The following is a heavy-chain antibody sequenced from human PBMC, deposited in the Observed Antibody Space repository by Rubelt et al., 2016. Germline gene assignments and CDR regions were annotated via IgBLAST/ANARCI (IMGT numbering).Heavy chain of an antibody. D-gene: IGHD1-26*01. Sequence: QVQLVQSGAEVKKPGASVKVSCKASGGTFSSYAISWVRQAPGQGLEWMGGIIPILGIANYAQTFQGGVTITADKSTSTGYMELSSLGSEDTAVYYWAYRLVGATREFDYWGQGTLVTVSS. CDR3: AYRLVGATREFDY. V-gene: IGHV1-69*10. J-gene: IGHJ4*02. CDR2: IIPILGIA. CDR1: GGTFSSYA.